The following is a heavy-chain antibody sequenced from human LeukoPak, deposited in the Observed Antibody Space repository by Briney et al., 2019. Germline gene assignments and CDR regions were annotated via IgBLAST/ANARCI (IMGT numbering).Heavy chain of an antibody. CDR3: ARHGSPRIVVVPAAIVDAFDI. CDR2: IYHSGST. D-gene: IGHD2-2*02. Sequence: PSETLSLTCAVSGYSISSGYYWGWIRQPPGKGLEWIGSIYHSGSTYYNPSLKSRVTIPVDTSKNQFSLKLSSVTAADTAVYYCARHGSPRIVVVPAAIVDAFDIWGQGTMVTVSS. V-gene: IGHV4-38-2*01. CDR1: GYSISSGYY. J-gene: IGHJ3*02.